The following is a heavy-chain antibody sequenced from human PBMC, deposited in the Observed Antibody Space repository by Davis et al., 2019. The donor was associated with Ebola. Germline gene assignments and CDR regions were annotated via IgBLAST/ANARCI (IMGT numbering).Heavy chain of an antibody. CDR2: IYPADSDT. D-gene: IGHD7-27*01. CDR3: ARGLSGDSGGDF. Sequence: GESLKISCKGSGYSSTSYWIAWVCQMPGKGLEWMGIIYPADSDTKYSTYFQGQVTISADKSISTAYLQWSSLKASDTAMYYCARGLSGDSGGDFWGQGTLVTVSS. CDR1: GYSSTSYW. J-gene: IGHJ4*02. V-gene: IGHV5-51*01.